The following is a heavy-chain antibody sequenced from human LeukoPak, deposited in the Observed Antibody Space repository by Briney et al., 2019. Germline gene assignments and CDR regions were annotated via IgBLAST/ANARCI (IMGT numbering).Heavy chain of an antibody. CDR1: GFTFSDYY. CDR3: ARDYEERNYYGSGSHSVYYYYYMDV. V-gene: IGHV3-11*04. J-gene: IGHJ6*03. Sequence: GGSLRLSCAASGFTFSDYYMSWIRQAPGKGLEWVSYISSSGSTIYYADSVKGRFTISRDNAKNSLYLQMNSLRAEDTAVYYCARDYEERNYYGSGSHSVYYYYYMDVWGKGTTVTVSS. CDR2: ISSSGSTI. D-gene: IGHD3-10*01.